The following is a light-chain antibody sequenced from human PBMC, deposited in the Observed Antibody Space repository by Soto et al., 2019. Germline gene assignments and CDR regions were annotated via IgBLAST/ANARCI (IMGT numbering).Light chain of an antibody. V-gene: IGKV3-20*01. CDR2: GAS. J-gene: IGKJ1*01. CDR1: QSISRY. Sequence: EIVMTQSPAPLSVSPGERTTLSCRASQSISRYLAWYQQKPGQGPRLIIYGASSRATGTPDRFSGSGSGTDCTLTINRLEPEDVALYYCQQYGSSPPTFGQGTKVDIK. CDR3: QQYGSSPPT.